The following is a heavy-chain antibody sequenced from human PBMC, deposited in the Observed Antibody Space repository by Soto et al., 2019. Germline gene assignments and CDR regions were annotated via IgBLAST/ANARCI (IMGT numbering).Heavy chain of an antibody. V-gene: IGHV4-61*01. CDR2: IYYSGST. CDR1: GGSVSSGSYY. Sequence: QVQLQESGPGLVKPSETLSLTCTVSGGSVSSGSYYWSWIRQPPGKGLEWIGYIYYSGSTNYNPSLKSRVTISVDTSKNPSSLKLSSVTAADTAVYYCARGVPYSYGYVSWFDPWGQGTLVTVSS. J-gene: IGHJ5*02. CDR3: ARGVPYSYGYVSWFDP. D-gene: IGHD5-18*01.